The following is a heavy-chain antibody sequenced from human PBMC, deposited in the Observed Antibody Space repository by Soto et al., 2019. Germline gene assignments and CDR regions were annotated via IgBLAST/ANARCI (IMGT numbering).Heavy chain of an antibody. D-gene: IGHD3-10*02. CDR2: IYSGGST. Sequence: GGSLRLSCAASGFTVSSNYMSWVRQAPGKGLEGVSVIYSGGSTYYADSVKGRFTISRDNSKNTLYLQMNSLRAEYTAVYYCAGPICSGSYSDYYYYYYGMDVWGQGTTVTVSS. CDR3: AGPICSGSYSDYYYYYYGMDV. V-gene: IGHV3-66*01. CDR1: GFTVSSNY. J-gene: IGHJ6*02.